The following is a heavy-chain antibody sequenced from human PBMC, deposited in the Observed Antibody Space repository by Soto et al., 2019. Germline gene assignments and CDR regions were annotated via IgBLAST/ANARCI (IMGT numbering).Heavy chain of an antibody. V-gene: IGHV3-23*01. CDR2: ISDSGVTT. D-gene: IGHD2-8*02. J-gene: IGHJ3*02. CDR3: AKGKGTGVTRVGAFDI. Sequence: EVLLLESGGGLVQPGGSLRLSCAASGFTCSKYAMSWVRQAAGKGLDWVSGISDSGVTTYSADSVKGRFTISRDNSKNTLYLQMFSLRAEDTAVYYCAKGKGTGVTRVGAFDIWGQGTMVTVTS. CDR1: GFTCSKYA.